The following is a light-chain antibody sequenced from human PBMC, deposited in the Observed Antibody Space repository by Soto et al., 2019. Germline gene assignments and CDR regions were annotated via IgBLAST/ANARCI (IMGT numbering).Light chain of an antibody. Sequence: DIQMTQSPSTLSASVGDRVTITCRASQSISTWLAWYQQKPGKAPKLLIYDASSLQSGVPSRFSGSGSGTEFTLTISSLQPDDFATYYCQQYNSYSLTFGQETKEEIK. J-gene: IGKJ1*01. CDR3: QQYNSYSLT. V-gene: IGKV1-5*01. CDR1: QSISTW. CDR2: DAS.